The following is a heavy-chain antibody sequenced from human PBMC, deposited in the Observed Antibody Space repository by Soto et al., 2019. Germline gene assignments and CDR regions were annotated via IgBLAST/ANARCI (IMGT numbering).Heavy chain of an antibody. D-gene: IGHD2-15*01. CDR2: VSYDGSNK. CDR1: GFTFSTYA. Sequence: PGGSLRLSCAASGFTFSTYAMAWVRQAPGKGLEWVALVSYDGSNKNYAASVKGRFAISRDNSKNTLYLQMNMLRTEDAAVYYCAKDLGYCSGGSCYSEGYFDSWGQGA. J-gene: IGHJ4*02. V-gene: IGHV3-30*18. CDR3: AKDLGYCSGGSCYSEGYFDS.